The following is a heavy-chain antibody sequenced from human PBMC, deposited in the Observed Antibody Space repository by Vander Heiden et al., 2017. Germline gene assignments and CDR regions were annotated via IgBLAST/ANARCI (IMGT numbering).Heavy chain of an antibody. J-gene: IGHJ5*02. V-gene: IGHV4-59*08. D-gene: IGHD2-2*01. CDR3: VRHDPVPVIRNGFDP. Sequence: QVQLQESGPGLVKPSETLSLTCTVSGGSMSGYYWSWIRQPPGKGLEWIGYIYSSGNTIYNPSLKSRVTMSIDTSKTQFSLMLSSVTAADTAMYYCVRHDPVPVIRNGFDPWGQGTLVTVSS. CDR2: IYSSGNT. CDR1: GGSMSGYY.